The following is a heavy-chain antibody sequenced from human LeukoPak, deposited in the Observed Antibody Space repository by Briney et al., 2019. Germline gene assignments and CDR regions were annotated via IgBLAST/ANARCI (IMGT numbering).Heavy chain of an antibody. V-gene: IGHV1-69*13. Sequence: SVTVSCTASGGTFSSYAISWVRQAPGQGLEWMGGIIPIFGTANYAHKFQGRVTITADESTSTAYMELSSLRSEDTAVYYCARLPSYGHRRGFDYWGQGTLVTVSS. CDR1: GGTFSSYA. CDR2: IIPIFGTA. CDR3: ARLPSYGHRRGFDY. J-gene: IGHJ4*02. D-gene: IGHD5-18*01.